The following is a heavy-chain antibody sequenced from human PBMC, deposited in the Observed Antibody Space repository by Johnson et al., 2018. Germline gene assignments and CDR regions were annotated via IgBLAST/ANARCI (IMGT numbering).Heavy chain of an antibody. CDR1: GFTFSDYA. D-gene: IGHD3-22*01. Sequence: VQSGGSLRLSCAASGFTFSDYAMTWVRQAPGKGLEWVSTIPNSGGSTYYADSVRGRFTISRDNSKNTLYLQMNSLRAEDTAIYYCVKDLHYYDGSGYFNRAHWGQGTLVTVSS. CDR3: VKDLHYYDGSGYFNRAH. J-gene: IGHJ1*01. V-gene: IGHV3-23*01. CDR2: IPNSGGST.